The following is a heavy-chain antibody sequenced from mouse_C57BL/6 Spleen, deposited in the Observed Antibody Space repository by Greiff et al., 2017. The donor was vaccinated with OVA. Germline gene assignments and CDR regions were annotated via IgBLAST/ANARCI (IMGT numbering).Heavy chain of an antibody. D-gene: IGHD1-1*01. CDR2: IDPSDSYT. V-gene: IGHV1-59*01. CDR3: ARRGYYGPYYAMDY. J-gene: IGHJ4*01. CDR1: GYTFTSYW. Sequence: QVQLQQPGAELVRPGTSVKLSCKASGYTFTSYWMHWVKQRPGQGLEWIGVIDPSDSYTNYNQKFKGKATLTVDTSSSTAYMQLSSLTSEDSAVYYCARRGYYGPYYAMDYWGQGTSVTVSS.